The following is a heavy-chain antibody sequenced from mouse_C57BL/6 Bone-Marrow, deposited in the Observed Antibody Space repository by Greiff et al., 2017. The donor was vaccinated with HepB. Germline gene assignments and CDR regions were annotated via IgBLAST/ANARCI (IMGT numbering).Heavy chain of an antibody. CDR1: GYTFTGYW. J-gene: IGHJ2*01. V-gene: IGHV1-9*01. CDR2: ILPGSGST. Sequence: QVQLKESGAELMKPGASVKLSCKATGYTFTGYWIEWVKQRPGHGLEWIGEILPGSGSTNYNEKFKGKATLTADTSSNTAYMQLSSLTTEDSAIYYCAREIPYLSTVVHFDYWGQGTTLTVSS. CDR3: AREIPYLSTVVHFDY. D-gene: IGHD1-1*01.